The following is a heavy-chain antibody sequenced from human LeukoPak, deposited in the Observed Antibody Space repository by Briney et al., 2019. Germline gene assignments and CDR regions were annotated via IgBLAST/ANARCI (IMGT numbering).Heavy chain of an antibody. CDR1: GGSIRSYY. CDR3: ARGRTVTNDNWFDP. Sequence: SETLSLTCTVSGGSIRSYYWSWIRQPPGKGLEWIGEINHSGSTNYNPSLKSRVTISVDTSKNQFSLKLSSVTAADTAVYYCARGRTVTNDNWFDPWGQGTLVTVSS. V-gene: IGHV4-34*01. J-gene: IGHJ5*02. D-gene: IGHD4-17*01. CDR2: INHSGST.